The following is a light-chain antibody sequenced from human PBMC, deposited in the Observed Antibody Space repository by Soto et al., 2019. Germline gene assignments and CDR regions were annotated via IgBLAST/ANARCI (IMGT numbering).Light chain of an antibody. J-gene: IGKJ4*01. Sequence: DIQMTQSPSTLSASVGDRVTITCRASQSVSTWLAWYQQKPGKAPKLLIHEASTLENGDPSRFSGSGSGTDFTLTISSLQPDDVATYYWHQYHIYPITFGGGTKVEIK. CDR2: EAS. CDR3: HQYHIYPIT. V-gene: IGKV1-5*03. CDR1: QSVSTW.